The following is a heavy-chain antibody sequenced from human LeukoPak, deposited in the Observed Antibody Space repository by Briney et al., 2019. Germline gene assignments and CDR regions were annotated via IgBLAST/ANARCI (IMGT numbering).Heavy chain of an antibody. Sequence: PGGSLRLSCAASGFTFSSYGMHWVRQAPGKGLEWVSYISSSGSTIYYADSVKGRFTISRDNAKNPLYLQMNSLRAEDTAVYYCARDQNYYIDYWGQGTLVTVSS. CDR2: ISSSGSTI. CDR3: ARDQNYYIDY. V-gene: IGHV3-48*04. D-gene: IGHD2/OR15-2a*01. CDR1: GFTFSSYG. J-gene: IGHJ4*02.